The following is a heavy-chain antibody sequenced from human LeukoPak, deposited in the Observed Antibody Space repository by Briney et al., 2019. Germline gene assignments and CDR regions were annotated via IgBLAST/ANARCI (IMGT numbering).Heavy chain of an antibody. J-gene: IGHJ4*02. D-gene: IGHD3-3*01. Sequence: ASVKVSCKASGYTFTGYYMHWVRQAPGQGLEWMGWINPNSGGTNYAQKFQGRVTMTRDTSISTAYMELSRLRSDDTAVYYCARDAGEWGSGYDYWGQGTLVTVSS. CDR1: GYTFTGYY. V-gene: IGHV1-2*02. CDR3: ARDAGEWGSGYDY. CDR2: INPNSGGT.